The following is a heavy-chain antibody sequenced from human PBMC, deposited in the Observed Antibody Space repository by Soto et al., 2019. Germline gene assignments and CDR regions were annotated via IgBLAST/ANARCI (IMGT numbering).Heavy chain of an antibody. J-gene: IGHJ4*02. V-gene: IGHV3-30*18. CDR1: GFTFSSYG. Sequence: QVQLVESGGGVVQPGRSLRLSCAASGFTFSSYGMHWVRQAPGKGLEGVAVISYDGSNKYYADSVKGRFTISRDNSKNTLYLQMNSLRAEDTAVYYCAKDMEGYSYGYVRSLAAAGINWGQGTLVTVSS. CDR3: AKDMEGYSYGYVRSLAAAGIN. CDR2: ISYDGSNK. D-gene: IGHD5-18*01.